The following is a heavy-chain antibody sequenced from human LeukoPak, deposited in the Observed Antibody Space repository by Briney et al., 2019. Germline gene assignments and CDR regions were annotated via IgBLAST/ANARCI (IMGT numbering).Heavy chain of an antibody. D-gene: IGHD6-13*01. CDR1: GFTFREAW. Sequence: GGSLRLSCAASGFTFREAWMSWVRQAPGKGLEWVSGINWNSGSTGYADSVKGRFTISRDNAKNSLYLQMNSLRAEDTALYYCARAYSSSWYYFDFWGQGTLVTVSS. CDR2: INWNSGST. V-gene: IGHV3-20*04. CDR3: ARAYSSSWYYFDF. J-gene: IGHJ4*02.